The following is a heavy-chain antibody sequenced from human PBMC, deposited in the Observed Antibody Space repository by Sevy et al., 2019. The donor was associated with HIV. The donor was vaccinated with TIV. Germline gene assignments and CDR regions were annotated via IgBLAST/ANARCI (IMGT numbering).Heavy chain of an antibody. V-gene: IGHV3-30*18. CDR3: AKDRGIFGLVFYFDY. CDR2: ISYDGGNK. CDR1: GFISSYYS. Sequence: GGSLRLSCAASGFISSYYSMHWVRQAPGKGLEWVALISYDGGNKYYADSVKGRFTISRDDSKNTVHLQMNSLRADETAIYYCAKDRGIFGLVFYFDYWGQGALVTVSS. D-gene: IGHD3-3*01. J-gene: IGHJ4*02.